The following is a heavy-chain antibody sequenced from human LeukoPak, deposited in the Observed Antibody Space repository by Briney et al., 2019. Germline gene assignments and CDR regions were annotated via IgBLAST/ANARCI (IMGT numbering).Heavy chain of an antibody. V-gene: IGHV4-59*12. CDR2: ISYSGNT. Sequence: PSETLSLTCSVSGGSISTTYYWTWIRQTPAKGLEWIGYISYSGNTHYNPSLKSRVTISVDTSKNQFSLKLSSVTAADTAVYYCAREGTYWGQGTLVTVSS. D-gene: IGHD1-7*01. J-gene: IGHJ4*02. CDR1: GGSISTTYY. CDR3: AREGTY.